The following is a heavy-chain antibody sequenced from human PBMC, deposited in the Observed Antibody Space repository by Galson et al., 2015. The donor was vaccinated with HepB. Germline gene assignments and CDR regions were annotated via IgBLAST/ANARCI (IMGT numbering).Heavy chain of an antibody. CDR2: ISSSSYT. CDR1: GFTFSDYY. V-gene: IGHV3-11*06. D-gene: IGHD6-19*01. Sequence: SLRLSCAASGFTFSDYYMSWIRQAPGKGLEWVSYISSSSYTNYADSVKGRFTISRDNAKNSLYLQMNSLRAEDTAVYYCARDPTYQWLVPDRAFEIWGQGTMVTVSS. CDR3: ARDPTYQWLVPDRAFEI. J-gene: IGHJ3*02.